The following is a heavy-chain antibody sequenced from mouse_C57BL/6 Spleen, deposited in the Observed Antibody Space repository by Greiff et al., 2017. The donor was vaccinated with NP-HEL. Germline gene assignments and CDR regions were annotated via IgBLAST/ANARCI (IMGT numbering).Heavy chain of an antibody. CDR3: AQPAQGTYFDY. D-gene: IGHD3-2*02. CDR1: GYTFTSYG. CDR2: IYPRSGNT. V-gene: IGHV1-81*01. J-gene: IGHJ2*01. Sequence: VQLQQSGAELARPGASVKLSCKASGYTFTSYGISWVKQRTGQGLEWIGAIYPRSGNTYYNEKFKGKATLTADKSSSTAYMELRSLTSEDSAVYFCAQPAQGTYFDYWGQGTTLTVSS.